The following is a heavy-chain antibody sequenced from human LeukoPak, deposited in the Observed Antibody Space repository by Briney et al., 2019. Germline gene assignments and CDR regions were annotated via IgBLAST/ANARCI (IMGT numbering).Heavy chain of an antibody. CDR3: ARLPTDYYYYYYMDV. J-gene: IGHJ6*03. CDR2: ISPSGGST. CDR1: GYTFTSNY. V-gene: IGHV1-46*01. Sequence: ASVKVSCKAFGYTFTSNYMHWVRQAPGQGPEWMGVISPSGGSTTYAQKFQGRVTLTRDMSTSTDYLELSSLRSEDTAVYYCARLPTDYYYYYYMDVWGKGTTVTISS.